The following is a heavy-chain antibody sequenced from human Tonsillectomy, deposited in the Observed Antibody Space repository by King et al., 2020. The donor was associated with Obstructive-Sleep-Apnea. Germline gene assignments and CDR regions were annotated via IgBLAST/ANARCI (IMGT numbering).Heavy chain of an antibody. J-gene: IGHJ6*02. Sequence: VQLVESGGGVVQPGRSLRVSCAASGFTFSSYGMYWVRQAPGKGLEWVADISHDGSSQHYADSVKGRFTISRDNSKNTLYLQMNSLGAEDTAVYFCAKVKFPMVRGIHYYYYAMDAWGQGTTVIVSS. D-gene: IGHD3-10*01. V-gene: IGHV3-30*18. CDR1: GFTFSSYG. CDR3: AKVKFPMVRGIHYYYYAMDA. CDR2: ISHDGSSQ.